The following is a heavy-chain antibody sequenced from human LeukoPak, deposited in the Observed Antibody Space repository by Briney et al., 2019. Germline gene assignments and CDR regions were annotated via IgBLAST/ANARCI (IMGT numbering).Heavy chain of an antibody. V-gene: IGHV1-2*02. CDR2: INPNSGGT. CDR1: GYTFTGYY. D-gene: IGHD3-10*01. J-gene: IGHJ5*02. CDR3: ARGYGSGMNRANWFDP. Sequence: ASVKVSCKASGYTFTGYYMHWVRQAPGQGLEWMGWINPNSGGTNYAQKFQGRVTMTRDTSISTAYMELSRLRSDDTAVYYCARGYGSGMNRANWFDPWGQGTLVTVSS.